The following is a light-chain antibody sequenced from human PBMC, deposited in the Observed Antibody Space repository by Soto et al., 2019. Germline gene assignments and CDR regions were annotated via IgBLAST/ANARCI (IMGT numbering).Light chain of an antibody. CDR3: SSYTSSSTPWV. CDR2: EVS. CDR1: SSDVGGYNY. Sequence: QSVLTQPASVSGSPGQSITISCTGTSSDVGGYNYVSWYQQHPGKAPKLMIYEVSNRPSGVSNRFSGSKSGNTASLTLSGLQAEDEADYYCSSYTSSSTPWVFGGGTKVTVL. V-gene: IGLV2-14*01. J-gene: IGLJ3*02.